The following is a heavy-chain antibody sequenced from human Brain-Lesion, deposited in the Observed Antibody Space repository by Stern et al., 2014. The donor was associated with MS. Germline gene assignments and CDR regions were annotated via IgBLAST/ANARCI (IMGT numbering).Heavy chain of an antibody. CDR1: GGSISSGGYY. CDR2: IFNSGST. D-gene: IGHD2-2*01. J-gene: IGHJ6*02. V-gene: IGHV4-61*02. Sequence: QLQLQESGPGLVKPSQTLSLSCTVSGGSISSGGYYWSWIRQPAGKGLEWIGRIFNSGSTSYTPSIKSRVPISIDTSKKHILLRLNSMTAADTAVYYCARGRVVPGFQYYATDVWGQGTTVIVSS. CDR3: ARGRVVPGFQYYATDV.